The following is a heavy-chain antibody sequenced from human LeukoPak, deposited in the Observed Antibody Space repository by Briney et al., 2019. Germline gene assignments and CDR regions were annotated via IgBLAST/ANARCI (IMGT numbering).Heavy chain of an antibody. D-gene: IGHD3-22*01. J-gene: IGHJ4*02. V-gene: IGHV4-39*01. CDR1: GGSISISSYY. CDR2: IYYSGST. CDR3: ARLYYDSSGHYYFDY. Sequence: SETLSLTCTVSGGSISISSYYWGWIRQPPGKWLEWIGSIYYSGSTYYNPSLKSRVTISVDTPKNQFSLKLSSVTAADTAVYYCARLYYDSSGHYYFDYWGQGTLVTVSS.